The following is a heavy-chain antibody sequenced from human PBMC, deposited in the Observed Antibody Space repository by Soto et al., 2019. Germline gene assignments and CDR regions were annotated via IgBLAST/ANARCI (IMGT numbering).Heavy chain of an antibody. CDR2: ISPYSGNT. D-gene: IGHD5-18*01. V-gene: IGHV1-18*01. J-gene: IGHJ6*04. Sequence: QVQLVQSGDEVRKPGSSVKVSCKASGYIFVNYGIAWVRQAPGQGLEWMGWISPYSGNTHYASKVQGGLPTTTDTSTSKAYMDLGSLTPADPAVYYWAIVDTYVPPTPQDVWGKGTTFPVSS. CDR1: GYIFVNYG. CDR3: AIVDTYVPPTPQDV.